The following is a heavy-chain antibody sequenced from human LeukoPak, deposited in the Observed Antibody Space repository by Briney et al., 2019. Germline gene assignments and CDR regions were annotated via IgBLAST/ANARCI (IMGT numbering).Heavy chain of an antibody. CDR2: ISSSSSYT. J-gene: IGHJ6*02. CDR1: GFTFSSYS. Sequence: GGSLRLSCAASGFTFSSYSMNWVRQAPGKGLEWVSSISSSSSYTYHADSVKGRFTISRNNAKNSLYLQMDSLRAEDTAVYYCARDGSSGWDRYYYYGMDVWGQGTTVTVSS. CDR3: ARDGSSGWDRYYYYGMDV. V-gene: IGHV3-21*01. D-gene: IGHD6-19*01.